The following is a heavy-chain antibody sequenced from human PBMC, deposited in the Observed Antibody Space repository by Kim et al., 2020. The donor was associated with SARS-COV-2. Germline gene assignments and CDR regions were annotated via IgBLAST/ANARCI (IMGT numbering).Heavy chain of an antibody. CDR1: GFSFSDYG. Sequence: GGSLRLSCAASGFSFSDYGMHWVRQAPGKGLEWVAVISFDGTHKYYPDSVKGRFTISMDKSKNTLFLQMTSLRPEDTAVYYCAKDRRSEGTADYWGQGTLVTVS. D-gene: IGHD1-1*01. CDR2: ISFDGTHK. V-gene: IGHV3-30*18. J-gene: IGHJ4*02. CDR3: AKDRRSEGTADY.